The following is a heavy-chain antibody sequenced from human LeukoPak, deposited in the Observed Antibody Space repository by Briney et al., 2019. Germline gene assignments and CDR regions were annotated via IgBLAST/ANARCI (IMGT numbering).Heavy chain of an antibody. CDR3: ARVSDFSGWFDY. CDR1: GDSVSSNTAA. CDR2: TYYRSKWDK. J-gene: IGHJ4*02. V-gene: IGHV6-1*01. Sequence: SQTLSLTCAISGDSVSSNTAAWNWLRQSPSLGLDWLGRTYYRSKWDKDYAVCVKIPITNNADPSKLQFSLQVNYVTPEDTAVYYCARVSDFSGWFDYWGQGTLVTPSS. D-gene: IGHD6-19*01.